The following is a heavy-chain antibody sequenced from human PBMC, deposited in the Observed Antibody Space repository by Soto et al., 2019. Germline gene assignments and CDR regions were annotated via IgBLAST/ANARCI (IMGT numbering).Heavy chain of an antibody. CDR1: GGSVSSGDYC. D-gene: IGHD2-2*01. Sequence: SETLSLTCTVSGGSVSSGDYCWDWIRQPPGRGLEWLGYIYYIGSTNYNPSLKSRVTISVDTSKKQFFLKLSSVTAADTAVYYCARGGYIVVVPAARNWFDPWGQGTLVTVSS. V-gene: IGHV4-61*08. J-gene: IGHJ5*02. CDR2: IYYIGST. CDR3: ARGGYIVVVPAARNWFDP.